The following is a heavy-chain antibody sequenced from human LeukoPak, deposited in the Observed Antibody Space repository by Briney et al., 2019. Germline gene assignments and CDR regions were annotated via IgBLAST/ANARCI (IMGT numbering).Heavy chain of an antibody. V-gene: IGHV1-18*01. J-gene: IGHJ4*02. Sequence: ASVKVSCKASGYTFTSYGISWVRQAPGQGLEWMGWISAYNGNTNYAQKVQGRVTMTTDTSTSTAYMELRSLRSDDTAVYYCARELSTVTRRGPSYFDYWGQGTLVTVSS. CDR2: ISAYNGNT. D-gene: IGHD4-17*01. CDR1: GYTFTSYG. CDR3: ARELSTVTRRGPSYFDY.